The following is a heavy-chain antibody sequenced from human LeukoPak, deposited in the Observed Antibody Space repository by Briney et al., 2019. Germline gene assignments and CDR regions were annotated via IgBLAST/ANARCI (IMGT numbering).Heavy chain of an antibody. J-gene: IGHJ4*02. D-gene: IGHD3-16*02. Sequence: SGTLSLTCAVSGGSISSSNWWSWVRQPPGKGLEWIGEIYHSGSTNYNPSLKSRVTISVDKSKNQFSLKLSSVTAAGTAVYYCARSARVGVWGSYRARFDYWGQGTLVTVSS. CDR3: ARSARVGVWGSYRARFDY. CDR1: GGSISSSNW. V-gene: IGHV4-4*02. CDR2: IYHSGST.